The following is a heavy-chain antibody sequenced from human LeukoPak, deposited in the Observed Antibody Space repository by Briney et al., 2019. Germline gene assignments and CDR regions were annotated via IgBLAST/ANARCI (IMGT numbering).Heavy chain of an antibody. V-gene: IGHV4-34*01. CDR2: INLRGST. CDR3: ARVTREAARYWYFDL. Sequence: SETLSLTCAVYGGSFNDYYWNWIRQPPGKGLEWIGEINLRGSTTYNPSLKSRVTISIDTSKDQFSLKLSTVTAADTAVYFCARVTREAARYWYFDLWGRGTLVTVSS. J-gene: IGHJ2*01. CDR1: GGSFNDYY. D-gene: IGHD6-6*01.